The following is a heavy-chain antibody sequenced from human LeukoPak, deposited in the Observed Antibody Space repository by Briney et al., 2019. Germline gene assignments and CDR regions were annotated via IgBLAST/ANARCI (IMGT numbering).Heavy chain of an antibody. CDR3: ARGFSRIAAAGIGY. CDR1: GFSFKDYN. Sequence: TGGSLRLSCAASGFSFKDYNMHWVRQAPGQGLEWMGIINPSGGSTSYAQKFQGRVTMTRDTSTSTVYMELSSLRSEDTAVYYCARGFSRIAAAGIGYWGQGTLVTVSS. V-gene: IGHV1-46*02. CDR2: INPSGGST. D-gene: IGHD6-13*01. J-gene: IGHJ4*02.